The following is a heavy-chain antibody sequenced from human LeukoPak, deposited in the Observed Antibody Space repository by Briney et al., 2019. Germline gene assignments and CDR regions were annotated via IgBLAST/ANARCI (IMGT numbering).Heavy chain of an antibody. Sequence: QPGGSLRLSCAASGFTVSRNYMSWVRQAPGKGLEWVSVIYSGGSTYYADSVKGRFTISRDNSKNTLYLQMNSLRAEDTAVYYCAKDDVWYSSSWPPEGVFDYWGQGTLVTVSS. D-gene: IGHD6-13*01. J-gene: IGHJ4*02. CDR2: IYSGGST. CDR3: AKDDVWYSSSWPPEGVFDY. CDR1: GFTVSRNY. V-gene: IGHV3-66*01.